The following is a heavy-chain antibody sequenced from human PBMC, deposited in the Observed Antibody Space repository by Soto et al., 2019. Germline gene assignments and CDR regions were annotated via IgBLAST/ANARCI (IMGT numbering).Heavy chain of an antibody. Sequence: EMQLSESGGGLVQPGGSLRLSCAASGFTFGSYAMSWVRRAPGQGLEWFSASSGGGSGTYYADSEKGRFTISRDNSKKTLFLGMKTLRVEVTAIYYCAKDPKSTVRFNWFDPCGQGTLVPVSS. CDR2: SSGGGSGT. J-gene: IGHJ5*02. CDR3: AKDPKSTVRFNWFDP. D-gene: IGHD2-8*02. CDR1: GFTFGSYA. V-gene: IGHV3-23*01.